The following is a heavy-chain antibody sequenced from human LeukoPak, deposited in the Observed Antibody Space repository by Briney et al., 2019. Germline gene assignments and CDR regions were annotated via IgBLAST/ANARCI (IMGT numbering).Heavy chain of an antibody. Sequence: PSETLSLTCTVSGGSVSSSSYYWGWIRQPPGKGLEWIGYIYYSGSSNYNPSLKSRVTISVDTSKSQLSLKLSSVTAADTAVYYCASGGVAVPAAILSLEYWGQGTLVTVSS. J-gene: IGHJ4*02. V-gene: IGHV4-61*01. CDR3: ASGGVAVPAAILSLEY. D-gene: IGHD2-2*01. CDR1: GGSVSSSSYY. CDR2: IYYSGSS.